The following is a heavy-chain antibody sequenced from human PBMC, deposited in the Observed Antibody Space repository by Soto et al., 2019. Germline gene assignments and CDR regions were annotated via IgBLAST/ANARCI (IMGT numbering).Heavy chain of an antibody. CDR2: ISYDGSNK. Sequence: QVQLVESGGGVVQPGRSLRLSCAASGFTFSSYGMHWVRQAPGKGLEWVAVISYDGSNKYYADSVKGRFTISRDNSKNPLYLQMNSLRAEDTAVYYCAKALDGYNWLFDYWGQGTLVTVSS. CDR1: GFTFSSYG. J-gene: IGHJ4*02. D-gene: IGHD5-12*01. CDR3: AKALDGYNWLFDY. V-gene: IGHV3-30*18.